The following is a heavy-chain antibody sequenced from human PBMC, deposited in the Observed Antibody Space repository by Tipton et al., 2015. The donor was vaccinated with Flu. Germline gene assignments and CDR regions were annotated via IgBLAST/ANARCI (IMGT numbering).Heavy chain of an antibody. V-gene: IGHV1-69*01. CDR3: ARDHGYTYATYSYYYCGMDV. Sequence: QLVQSGAEVKKPGSSVKVSCKASGVTFSNYAVSWVRQAPGQGLEWMGGIIPLFHTTKYAQKFQGRVTITADESTSTVYLELSSLSSEDTAVYYCARDHGYTYATYSYYYCGMDVWGQGTSVTVSS. CDR2: IIPLFHTT. J-gene: IGHJ6*02. CDR1: GVTFSNYA. D-gene: IGHD5-18*01.